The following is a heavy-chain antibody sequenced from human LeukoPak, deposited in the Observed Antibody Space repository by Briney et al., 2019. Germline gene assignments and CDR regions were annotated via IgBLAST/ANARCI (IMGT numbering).Heavy chain of an antibody. CDR3: ARGRMAGTYVFDS. V-gene: IGHV3-74*01. J-gene: IGHJ4*02. D-gene: IGHD6-19*01. CDR2: ITNDGSST. CDR1: GLTFSSHW. Sequence: GGSLRLSCAASGLTFSSHWMHWVRQAPGKGLVWVSRITNDGSSTTYADSVKGRFTISRDNAKNMLYLQVNSLRAEDTAVYYCARGRMAGTYVFDSWGQGTLVTVSS.